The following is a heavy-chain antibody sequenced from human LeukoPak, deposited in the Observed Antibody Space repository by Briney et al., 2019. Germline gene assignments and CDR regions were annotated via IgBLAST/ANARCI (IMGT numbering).Heavy chain of an antibody. CDR1: GYTFTSYA. CDR3: ARDLRGDAFDI. Sequence: ASVKASCKASGYTFTSYAMNWVRQAPGQGLELMGWINTNTGNSTYAQGFTGRFVFSLDTSVSTAYLQISSLKAEDTAVYYCARDLRGDAFDIWGQGTMVTVSS. D-gene: IGHD5/OR15-5a*01. V-gene: IGHV7-4-1*02. J-gene: IGHJ3*02. CDR2: INTNTGNS.